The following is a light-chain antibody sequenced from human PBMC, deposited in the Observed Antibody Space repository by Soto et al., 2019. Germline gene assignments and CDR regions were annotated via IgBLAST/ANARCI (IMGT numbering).Light chain of an antibody. V-gene: IGLV2-11*01. CDR1: SSDVGGYNY. Sequence: QSALTQPRSVSGSPGQSVTISCTGTSSDVGGYNYVSWYQQHPGKAPKVMIYDVSERPSGVPDRVSGSKSGNTASLTFSGVQAEDEADYYCCSYAGSPRYVLGTGTKVTVL. J-gene: IGLJ1*01. CDR3: CSYAGSPRYV. CDR2: DVS.